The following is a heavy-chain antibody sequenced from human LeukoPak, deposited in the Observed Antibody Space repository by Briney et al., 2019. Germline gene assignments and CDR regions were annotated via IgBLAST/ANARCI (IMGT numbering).Heavy chain of an antibody. J-gene: IGHJ5*02. CDR2: IYYSGST. CDR3: ARQGEYYDILTGRNWFDP. CDR1: GGSISSSIYY. Sequence: SETLSLTCTVSGGSISSSIYYWGWIRQPPGKGLEWIGSIYYSGSTYYNPSLKSRVTISVDTSKNQFSLKLSSVTAADTAVYYCARQGEYYDILTGRNWFDPWGQGTLVTVSS. D-gene: IGHD3-9*01. V-gene: IGHV4-39*01.